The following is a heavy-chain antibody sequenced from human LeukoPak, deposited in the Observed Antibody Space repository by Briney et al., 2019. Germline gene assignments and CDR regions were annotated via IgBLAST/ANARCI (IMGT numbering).Heavy chain of an antibody. CDR1: GFTVSSNY. J-gene: IGHJ4*02. CDR2: IYSGGST. D-gene: IGHD5-24*01. V-gene: IGHV3-53*01. CDR3: AREGWGDGYNSQYFDY. Sequence: PGGSLRLSCAASGFTVSSNYMSWVRQAPGKGLEWVSVIYSGGSTYYADSVKGRFTISRDNSKNTLYLQMNSLRAEDTAVYYCAREGWGDGYNSQYFDYWGQGTLVTVSS.